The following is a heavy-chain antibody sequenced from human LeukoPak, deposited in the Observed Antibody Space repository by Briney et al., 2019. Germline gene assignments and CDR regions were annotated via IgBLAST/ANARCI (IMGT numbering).Heavy chain of an antibody. CDR1: GGSISTYY. CDR2: IFYSGST. D-gene: IGHD5-24*01. Sequence: SETLSLTCTVSGGSISTYYWSWIRQPPGKGLEFIGYIFYSGSTNYNPSLKSRVSISVDTSKNLFSLKLRSVTAADTAVYYCPRGGKFSHREIATFYWWGQGTLVTVSS. CDR3: PRGGKFSHREIATFYW. V-gene: IGHV4-59*01. J-gene: IGHJ4*02.